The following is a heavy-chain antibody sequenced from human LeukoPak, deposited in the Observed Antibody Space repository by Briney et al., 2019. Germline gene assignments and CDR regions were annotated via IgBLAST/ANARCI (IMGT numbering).Heavy chain of an antibody. D-gene: IGHD6-6*01. CDR2: INPNSGGT. CDR3: ARSRIAARHLTFDY. V-gene: IGHV1-2*04. CDR1: GYTFTGYY. Sequence: ASVKVSCKASGYTFTGYYMHWVRQAPGQGLEWMGWINPNSGGTNYAQKFQGWVTMTRDTSISTAYMELSRLRSDDTAVYYCARSRIAARHLTFDYWGQGTLVTVSS. J-gene: IGHJ4*02.